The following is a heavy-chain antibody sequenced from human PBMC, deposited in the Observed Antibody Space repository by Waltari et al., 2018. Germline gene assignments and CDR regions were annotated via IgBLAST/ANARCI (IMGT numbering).Heavy chain of an antibody. CDR3: ARHGLGSGYDS. J-gene: IGHJ4*02. V-gene: IGHV4-39*01. Sequence: QLQLQESGPGLVKPSETLSLTCTVSGGSISSSSYYWGWIRQPPGKGLEWIGSIYYSGRPYYNPSLKSRVTISVDTSKNQFSLKLSSVTAADTAVYYCARHGLGSGYDSWGQGTLVTVSS. D-gene: IGHD5-12*01. CDR1: GGSISSSSYY. CDR2: IYYSGRP.